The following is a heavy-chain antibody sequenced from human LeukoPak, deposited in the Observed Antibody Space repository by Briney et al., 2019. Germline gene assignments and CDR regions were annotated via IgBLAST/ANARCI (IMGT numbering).Heavy chain of an antibody. V-gene: IGHV3-7*01. CDR1: GFTSSSYW. CDR3: ARGAWAYDSSGYYCPPFDY. J-gene: IGHJ4*02. D-gene: IGHD3-22*01. CDR2: IKHDGREE. Sequence: GGSLRLSCAASGFTSSSYWMSWVRQAPGKGLEWVANIKHDGREENYVDSVKGRFTISRDNAKNTLYLQMNSLRAEDTAVYYCARGAWAYDSSGYYCPPFDYWGQGTLVTVSS.